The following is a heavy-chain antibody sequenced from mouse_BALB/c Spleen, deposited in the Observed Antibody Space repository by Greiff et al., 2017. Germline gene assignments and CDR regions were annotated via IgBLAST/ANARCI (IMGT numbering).Heavy chain of an antibody. Sequence: DVKLVESGGGLVKPGGSLKLSCAASGFAFSSYDMSWVRQTPEKRLEWVAYISSGGGSTYYPDTVKGRFTISRDNAKNTLYLQMSSLKSEDTAMYYCAGITTVVARFDYWGQGTTLTVSS. V-gene: IGHV5-12-1*01. CDR1: GFAFSSYD. J-gene: IGHJ2*01. CDR2: ISSGGGST. CDR3: AGITTVVARFDY. D-gene: IGHD1-1*01.